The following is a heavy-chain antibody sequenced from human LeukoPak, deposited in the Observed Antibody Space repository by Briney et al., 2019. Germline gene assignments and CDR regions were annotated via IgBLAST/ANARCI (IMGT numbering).Heavy chain of an antibody. J-gene: IGHJ4*02. CDR2: ISWDGGST. V-gene: IGHV3-43D*04. Sequence: GGSLRLSCAASGFTFDDYAMHWVRQAPGKGLEWVSLISWDGGSTYYADSVKGRFTISRDNSKNSLYLQMNSLRAEDTALYYCASSRGVPAAAFDYWGQGTLVTVPS. D-gene: IGHD2-2*01. CDR1: GFTFDDYA. CDR3: ASSRGVPAAAFDY.